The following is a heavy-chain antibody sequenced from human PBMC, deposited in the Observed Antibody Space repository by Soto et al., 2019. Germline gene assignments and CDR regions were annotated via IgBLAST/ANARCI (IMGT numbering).Heavy chain of an antibody. Sequence: SETLSLTCTVSGGSISSYYWSWIRQPPGKGLEWIGYIYYSGSTSYNPSLRSRVTISLDTSKNQFSLKLRSVTAADTAVYYCARSFCSSTSCYEVFPWFDPWGQGTLVTVSS. CDR1: GGSISSYY. CDR2: IYYSGST. V-gene: IGHV4-59*08. D-gene: IGHD2-2*01. J-gene: IGHJ5*02. CDR3: ARSFCSSTSCYEVFPWFDP.